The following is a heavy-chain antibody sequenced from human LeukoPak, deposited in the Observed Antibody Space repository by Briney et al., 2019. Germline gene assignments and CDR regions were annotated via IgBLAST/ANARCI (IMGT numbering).Heavy chain of an antibody. Sequence: PGGSLRLSCAASGFTFSSYWMSWVRQAPGKGLEWVANIKQDGSEKYYVDSVKGRFTISRDNAKNSLYLQMSSLRAEDTAVYYCARDTYGSSGYYAHLDYWGQGTLVTVSS. J-gene: IGHJ4*02. V-gene: IGHV3-7*01. CDR1: GFTFSSYW. D-gene: IGHD3-22*01. CDR2: IKQDGSEK. CDR3: ARDTYGSSGYYAHLDY.